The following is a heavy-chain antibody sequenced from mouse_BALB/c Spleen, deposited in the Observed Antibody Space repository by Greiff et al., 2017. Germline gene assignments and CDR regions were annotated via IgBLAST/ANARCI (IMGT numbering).Heavy chain of an antibody. CDR3: ARKNGRGYFDY. J-gene: IGHJ2*01. CDR1: GYTFTDYN. V-gene: IGHV1S29*02. CDR2: IYPYNGGT. Sequence: VQLQQSGPELVKPGASVKISCKASGYTFTDYNMHWVKQSHGKSLEWIGYIYPYNGGTGYNQKFKSKATLTVDNSSSTAYMELRSLTSEDSAVYYCARKNGRGYFDYWGQGTTLTVSS.